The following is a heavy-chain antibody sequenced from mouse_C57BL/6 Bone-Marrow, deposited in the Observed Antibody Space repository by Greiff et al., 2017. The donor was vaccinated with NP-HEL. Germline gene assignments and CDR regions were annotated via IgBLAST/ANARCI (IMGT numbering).Heavy chain of an antibody. V-gene: IGHV7-3*01. Sequence: EVQLVESGGGLVQPGGSLSLSCAASGFTFTNYYMSWVRQPPGKGLEWVGFIRNKSNGYSTDYGSSVKDRFTISRDNSQSMLYLQMNALKAEDRATYYSASCEYYVDYWGQGTTLTVSS. CDR2: IRNKSNGYST. J-gene: IGHJ2*01. CDR1: GFTFTNYY. CDR3: ASCEYYVDY.